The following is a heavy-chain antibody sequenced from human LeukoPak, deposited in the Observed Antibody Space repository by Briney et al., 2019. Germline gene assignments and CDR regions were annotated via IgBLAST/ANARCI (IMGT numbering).Heavy chain of an antibody. J-gene: IGHJ6*02. CDR2: IKSKTDGGTT. D-gene: IGHD3-3*01. V-gene: IGHV3-15*01. CDR3: TTVVPPSRVKSIFGVVIPYYGMDV. Sequence: PGGSLRLSCAASGFTFSNAWMSWVRQAPGKGLEWVGRIKSKTDGGTTDYAAPVKGRFTISRDDSKNTLYLQMNSPKTEDTAVYYCTTVVPPSRVKSIFGVVIPYYGMDVWGQGTTVTVSS. CDR1: GFTFSNAW.